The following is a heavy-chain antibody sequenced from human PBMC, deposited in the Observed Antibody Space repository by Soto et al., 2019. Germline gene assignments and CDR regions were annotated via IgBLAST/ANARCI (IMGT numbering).Heavy chain of an antibody. CDR3: ALGIEQQLEYYFDY. V-gene: IGHV3-33*01. J-gene: IGHJ4*02. CDR2: IWYDGSNK. Sequence: GGSLRLSCAASGFTFSSYGMHWVRQAPGKGLEWVAVIWYDGSNKYYADSVKGRFTISRDNSKNTLYLQMNSLRAEDTAVYYCALGIEQQLEYYFDYWGQGTLVTVSS. D-gene: IGHD6-13*01. CDR1: GFTFSSYG.